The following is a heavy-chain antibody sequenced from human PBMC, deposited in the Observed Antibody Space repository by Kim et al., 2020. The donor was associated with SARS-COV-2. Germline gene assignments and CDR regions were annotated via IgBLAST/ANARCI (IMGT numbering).Heavy chain of an antibody. D-gene: IGHD2-15*01. J-gene: IGHJ6*02. Sequence: GESLKISCKGSGYSFTSYWIGWVRQMPGKGLEWMGIIYPGDSDTRYSPSFQGQVTISADKSISTAYLQWSSLKASDTAMYYCARHGLGYCSGGSCYSEYYYGMDVWGQGTTVTVSS. CDR2: IYPGDSDT. CDR3: ARHGLGYCSGGSCYSEYYYGMDV. V-gene: IGHV5-51*01. CDR1: GYSFTSYW.